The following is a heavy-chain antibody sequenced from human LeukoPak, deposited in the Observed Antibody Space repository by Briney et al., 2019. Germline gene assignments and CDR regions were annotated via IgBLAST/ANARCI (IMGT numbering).Heavy chain of an antibody. D-gene: IGHD3-3*01. J-gene: IGHJ4*02. CDR1: GFSFSSYA. CDR3: AGGVVITYGGFFDY. CDR2: INGRGDST. V-gene: IGHV3-23*01. Sequence: PGGSLRLSCAASGFSFSSYAMSWVRQAPGKGLEWVSGINGRGDSTVYADSVKGRFTISRDNSKNTLYLQMNSLRAEDTAVYYCAGGVVITYGGFFDYWGQGTLVTVSS.